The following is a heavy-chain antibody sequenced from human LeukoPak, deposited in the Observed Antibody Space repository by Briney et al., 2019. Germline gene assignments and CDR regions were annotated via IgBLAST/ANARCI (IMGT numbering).Heavy chain of an antibody. J-gene: IGHJ4*02. CDR2: VYSSGST. CDR3: ARRAVVPAAVSYFDN. D-gene: IGHD2-2*01. V-gene: IGHV4-59*08. Sequence: PSETLSLTCTVSGGPISDYYWNWIRQPPGKGLEWIGYVYSSGSTNYNPSLKSRVTISVDTSKNQFSLRLASVTAADTALYYCARRAVVPAAVSYFDNWGQGTLVTVSS. CDR1: GGPISDYY.